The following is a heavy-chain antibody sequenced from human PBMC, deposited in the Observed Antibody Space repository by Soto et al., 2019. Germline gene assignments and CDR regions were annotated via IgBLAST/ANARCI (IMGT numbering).Heavy chain of an antibody. CDR1: GFTFSSYS. Sequence: PGGSLRLSCAASGFTFSSYSMNWVRQAPGKGLEWVSYISSSSSTIYYADSVKGRFTISRDNAKNSLYLQMNSLRDEDTAVYYCAREKFGELLDYYYYGMDVWGQGTTVTVSS. D-gene: IGHD3-10*01. CDR3: AREKFGELLDYYYYGMDV. V-gene: IGHV3-48*02. J-gene: IGHJ6*02. CDR2: ISSSSSTI.